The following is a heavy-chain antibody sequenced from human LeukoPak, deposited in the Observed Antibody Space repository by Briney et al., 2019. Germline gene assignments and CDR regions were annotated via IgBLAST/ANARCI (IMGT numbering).Heavy chain of an antibody. CDR3: AKAMYYYGSAFYYYYYMDV. CDR1: GFTFGDYA. CDR2: IRYDGSNK. D-gene: IGHD3-10*01. V-gene: IGHV3-30*02. Sequence: GGSLRLSCTASGFTFGDYAMSWVRQAPGKGLEWVAFIRYDGSNKYYADSVKGRFTISRDNSKNTLYLQMNSLRAEDTAVYYCAKAMYYYGSAFYYYYYMDVWGKGTTVTISS. J-gene: IGHJ6*03.